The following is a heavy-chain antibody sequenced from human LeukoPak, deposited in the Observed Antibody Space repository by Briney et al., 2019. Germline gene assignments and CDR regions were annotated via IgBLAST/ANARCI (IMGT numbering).Heavy chain of an antibody. CDR2: IIPIFGTA. D-gene: IGHD2-2*02. V-gene: IGHV1-69*13. CDR1: GGTFSSYA. CDR3: ARGSLVVPAAIRGLYYYYYMDV. J-gene: IGHJ6*03. Sequence: ASVKVSCKASGGTFSSYAISWVRQAPGQGLEWMGGIIPIFGTANYAQKFQGRVTITADESTSTAYMELSSLRSEDTAVYYCARGSLVVPAAIRGLYYYYYMDVWGKGTTVTVSS.